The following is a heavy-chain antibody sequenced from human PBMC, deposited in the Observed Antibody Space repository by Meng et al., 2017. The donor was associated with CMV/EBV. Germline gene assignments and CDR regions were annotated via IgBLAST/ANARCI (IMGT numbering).Heavy chain of an antibody. D-gene: IGHD1-14*01. J-gene: IGHJ4*02. CDR2: IYYSGST. CDR1: GGSISSGDYY. V-gene: IGHV4-30-4*08. Sequence: VQLQDSGPGLGKPSQTLSLTCTVSGGSISSGDYYWSWIRQPPGKGLEWIGYIYYSGSTYYNPSLKSRVTISVDTSKNQFSLKLSSVTAADTAVYYCARVMGPNRTPYYFDYWGQGTLVTVSS. CDR3: ARVMGPNRTPYYFDY.